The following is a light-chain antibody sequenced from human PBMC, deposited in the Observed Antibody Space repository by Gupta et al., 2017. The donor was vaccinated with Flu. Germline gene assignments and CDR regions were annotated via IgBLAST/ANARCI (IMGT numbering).Light chain of an antibody. CDR2: DVT. J-gene: IGLJ3*02. Sequence: QSALTQPPSASGSPGQSVTISCTGTSSDVGGHNYVSWYQQHPGKAPKLIIYDVTKRPSGVPDRFSGSKSGNTASLTISGLQAEDEADYYCSSYASNNNWVFGGGTKLTVL. CDR1: SSDVGGHNY. V-gene: IGLV2-8*01. CDR3: SSYASNNNWV.